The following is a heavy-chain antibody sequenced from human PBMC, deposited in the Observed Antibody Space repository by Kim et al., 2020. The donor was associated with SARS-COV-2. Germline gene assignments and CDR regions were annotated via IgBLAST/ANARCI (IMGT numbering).Heavy chain of an antibody. CDR3: ARANSSGWRTEEAFDY. CDR1: GFTFSSYS. D-gene: IGHD6-19*01. Sequence: GGSLRLSCAASGFTFSSYSMNWVRQAPGKGLEWVSSISSSSSYIYYADSVKGRFTISRDNAKNSLYLQMNSLRAEDTAVYYCARANSSGWRTEEAFDYWGQGTLVTVSS. V-gene: IGHV3-21*04. J-gene: IGHJ4*02. CDR2: ISSSSSYI.